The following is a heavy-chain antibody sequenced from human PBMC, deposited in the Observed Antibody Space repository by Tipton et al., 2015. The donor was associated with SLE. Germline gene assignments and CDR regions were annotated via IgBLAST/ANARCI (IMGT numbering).Heavy chain of an antibody. CDR2: LHFSGNT. CDR1: GGSINSGDYY. V-gene: IGHV4-30-4*01. Sequence: TLSLTCNVSGGSINSGDYYWSWIRQPPGQGLEWIGYLHFSGNTYYNPSLQSRLTISGDTSKNHFSLNLTSVTAADTGMYYCTRVRVPPAPGWEAFDTWGQGTLVTVSS. D-gene: IGHD1-26*01. J-gene: IGHJ3*02. CDR3: TRVRVPPAPGWEAFDT.